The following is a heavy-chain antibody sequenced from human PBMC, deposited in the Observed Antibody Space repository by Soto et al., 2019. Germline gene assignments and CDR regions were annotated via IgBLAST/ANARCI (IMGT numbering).Heavy chain of an antibody. CDR3: TTGLAWGTYYYDSSGYRDAFDI. J-gene: IGHJ3*02. CDR1: GFTFSNAW. V-gene: IGHV3-15*01. Sequence: GGSLRLSCAASGFTFSNAWMSWVRKAPGKGREWVGRIKSKTEGGTTDYAAPGKGGFTNSRDDSKNTLYLQMNSLKTEDTAGYYCTTGLAWGTYYYDSSGYRDAFDIWGQGTMVTVSS. D-gene: IGHD3-22*01. CDR2: IKSKTEGGTT.